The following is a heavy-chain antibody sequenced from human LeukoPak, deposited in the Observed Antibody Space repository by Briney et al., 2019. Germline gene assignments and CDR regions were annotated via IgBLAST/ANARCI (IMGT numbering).Heavy chain of an antibody. V-gene: IGHV3-30*02. CDR1: GFTFSSYG. Sequence: GGSLRLSCAAPGFTFSSYGMHWVRQAPGKGLEWVAFIRYDGSNKYYADSVKGRFTISRDNSKNTLYLQMNSLRAEDTAVYYCAKDYYVWGSYRYPDYWGQGTLVTVSS. D-gene: IGHD3-16*02. CDR3: AKDYYVWGSYRYPDY. J-gene: IGHJ4*02. CDR2: IRYDGSNK.